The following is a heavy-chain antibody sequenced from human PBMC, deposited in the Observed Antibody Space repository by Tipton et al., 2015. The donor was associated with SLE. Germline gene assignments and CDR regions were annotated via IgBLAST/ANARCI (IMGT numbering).Heavy chain of an antibody. D-gene: IGHD5-12*01. V-gene: IGHV3-30*04. CDR1: GFTFSIYA. CDR2: ISYDGSNK. CDR3: AREGVSGYEQGLAC. Sequence: SLRLSCAASGFTFSIYAMHWVRQAPGKWLEWVAVISYDGSNKYYADSVKGRFTISRDNSKNTLYLQMNSLGAEDTSVYYCAREGVSGYEQGLACWGQVTLVTVSS. J-gene: IGHJ4*02.